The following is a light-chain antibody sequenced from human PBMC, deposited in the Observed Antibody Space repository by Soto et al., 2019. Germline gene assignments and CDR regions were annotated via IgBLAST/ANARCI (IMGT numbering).Light chain of an antibody. J-gene: IGLJ1*01. V-gene: IGLV2-14*01. CDR3: SSYTSSSTSYV. CDR1: SSDVGGYNY. CDR2: EVT. Sequence: QSALTQPASVSGSPGQSITISCTGTSSDVGGYNYVSWYQQYPGKAPKLMIYEVTNRPSGVSNRFSGSKSGNTASLTISGLXAEDEADYYCSSYTSSSTSYVFGTGTKVTL.